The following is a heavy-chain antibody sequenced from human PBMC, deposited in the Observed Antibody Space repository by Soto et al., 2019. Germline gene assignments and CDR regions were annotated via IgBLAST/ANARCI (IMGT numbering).Heavy chain of an antibody. J-gene: IGHJ3*02. D-gene: IGHD2-15*01. CDR3: ARYVCSGGSCYSGAFDI. Sequence: ASVKVSCKASGYTFTSYDINWVRQATGQGLEWMGWMNPSSGNTGYAQKFQGRVTMTRNTSISTAYMELSSLRSEDTAVYYCARYVCSGGSCYSGAFDIWGQGTMVTVSS. CDR2: MNPSSGNT. CDR1: GYTFTSYD. V-gene: IGHV1-8*01.